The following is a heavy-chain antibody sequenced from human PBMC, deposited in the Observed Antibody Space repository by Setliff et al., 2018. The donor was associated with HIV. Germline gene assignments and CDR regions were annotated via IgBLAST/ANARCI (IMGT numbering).Heavy chain of an antibody. CDR2: ISYTGGT. V-gene: IGHV4-59*01. D-gene: IGHD5-12*01. CDR1: GDSIRNDY. J-gene: IGHJ4*02. CDR3: ARGHEWLRI. Sequence: SETLSLTCTVSGDSIRNDYWTWIRQSPEKGLEWIAYISYTGGTNYNPSLKSRVTLSLDASKNQISLKLRSVIAADTAMYYCARGHEWLRIWGQGMLVTV.